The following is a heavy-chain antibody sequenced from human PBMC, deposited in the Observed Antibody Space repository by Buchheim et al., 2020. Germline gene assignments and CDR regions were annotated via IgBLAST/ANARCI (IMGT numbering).Heavy chain of an antibody. CDR3: ARDGYNNFGEYFAMDV. CDR1: GGSINRGGYY. CDR2: IYYTGAT. V-gene: IGHV4-31*03. J-gene: IGHJ6*02. D-gene: IGHD4-11*01. Sequence: QMQLQESGPGLVKPLQTLSLTCTVSGGSINRGGYYWSWIRQHSVRGLEWIGYIYYTGATYYSTSLKSRVSIFVDISNNQFSLRVNSVTAADTAVYFCARDGYNNFGEYFAMDVWGQGT.